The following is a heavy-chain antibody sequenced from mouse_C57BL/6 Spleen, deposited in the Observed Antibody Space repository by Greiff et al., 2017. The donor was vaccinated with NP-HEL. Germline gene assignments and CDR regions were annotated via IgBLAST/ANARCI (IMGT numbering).Heavy chain of an antibody. Sequence: QVQLKQSGAELVRPGTSVKMSCKASGYTFTNYWIGWAKQRPGHGLEWIGDIYPGGGYTNYNEKFKGKATLTADKSSSTAYMQFSSLTSEDSAIYYCARCMGDGYYCYFDYWGQGTTLTVSS. D-gene: IGHD2-3*01. CDR1: GYTFTNYW. CDR3: ARCMGDGYYCYFDY. CDR2: IYPGGGYT. V-gene: IGHV1-63*01. J-gene: IGHJ2*01.